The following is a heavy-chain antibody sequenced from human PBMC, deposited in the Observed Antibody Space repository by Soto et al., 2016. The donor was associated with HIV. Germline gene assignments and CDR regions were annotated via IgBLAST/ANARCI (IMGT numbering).Heavy chain of an antibody. J-gene: IGHJ1*01. Sequence: QVKLMQSGAEVKKSGASVKVSCKASGYIFSDYGFSWVRQAPGQGLEWVGWISVYNGNTNYAQKLQGRVTMTTDTSTSTAYMELRSLRSDDTAVYYCARGPPSGWYQGYFQHWGQGTLVTVSS. CDR1: GYIFSDYG. CDR3: ARGPPSGWYQGYFQH. D-gene: IGHD6-19*01. V-gene: IGHV1-18*01. CDR2: ISVYNGNT.